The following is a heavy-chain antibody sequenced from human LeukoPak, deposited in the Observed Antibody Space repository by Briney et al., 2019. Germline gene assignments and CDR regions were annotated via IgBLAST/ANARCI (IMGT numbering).Heavy chain of an antibody. CDR2: TSGSGDIR. J-gene: IGHJ1*01. Sequence: PGGSLRLSCAASGFTFRNYAMTWVRQAPGKGPEWVSRTSGSGDIRLYADSVKGRSTISRTNSENRLYLQMNSLRADDTGVYYCANYRSGGGGYYSGLEHWGQGTQVTVSS. D-gene: IGHD2-15*01. CDR3: ANYRSGGGGYYSGLEH. CDR1: GFTFRNYA. V-gene: IGHV3-23*01.